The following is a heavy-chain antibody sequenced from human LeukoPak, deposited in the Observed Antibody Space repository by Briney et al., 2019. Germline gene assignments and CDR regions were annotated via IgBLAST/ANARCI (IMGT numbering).Heavy chain of an antibody. CDR2: INPSGGST. J-gene: IGHJ4*02. CDR3: ARDEYYYDSSGYYYSHFDY. CDR1: GYIFTSYY. V-gene: IGHV1-46*01. D-gene: IGHD3-22*01. Sequence: ASVKVSCKTSGYIFTSYYMHWVRQAPGQGLEWMGLINPSGGSTSYAQKFQGRVTMTRDMSTSTVYMELSSLRSEDTAVYYCARDEYYYDSSGYYYSHFDYWGQGTLVTVSS.